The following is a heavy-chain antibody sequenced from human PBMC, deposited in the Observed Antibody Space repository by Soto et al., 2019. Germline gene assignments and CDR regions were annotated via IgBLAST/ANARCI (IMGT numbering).Heavy chain of an antibody. D-gene: IGHD1-26*01. CDR1: GYTFSGHY. Sequence: ASVKVSCKTSGYTFSGHYIHWVRQAPQQGPEWMGEIVPESGATRYAEKFRGRVTMTMDTSITTVYMELSNLSTDDTAVYYCGRGRSGQIVIFYWGQGTPVTVSS. CDR2: IVPESGAT. J-gene: IGHJ4*02. CDR3: GRGRSGQIVIFY. V-gene: IGHV1-2*02.